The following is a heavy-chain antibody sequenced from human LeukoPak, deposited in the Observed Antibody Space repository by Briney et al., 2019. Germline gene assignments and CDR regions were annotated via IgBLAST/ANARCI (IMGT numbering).Heavy chain of an antibody. Sequence: GGSLRLSCAASGFTVSSNYMSWVRQAPGKGLEWVSVIYSGGSTYYADSVKGRFTISRDNSKNTLYLQMNSLRAEDTAVYYCASEDSSGYYYDYYGMDVWGQGTTVTVSS. CDR1: GFTVSSNY. J-gene: IGHJ6*02. CDR3: ASEDSSGYYYDYYGMDV. D-gene: IGHD3-22*01. CDR2: IYSGGST. V-gene: IGHV3-66*01.